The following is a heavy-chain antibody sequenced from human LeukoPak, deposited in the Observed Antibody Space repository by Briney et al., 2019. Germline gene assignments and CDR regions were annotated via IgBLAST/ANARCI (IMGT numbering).Heavy chain of an antibody. J-gene: IGHJ4*02. CDR3: AIIFRRARNWNYDY. D-gene: IGHD1-7*01. CDR2: MSAYNGNT. Sequence: ASVKVSCKASGYTFTSYGISWVRQAPGQELEWMGWMSAYNGNTNYAQKLQGRVTMTIDTSTSTAYMELRSLRSDDAAVYYCAIIFRRARNWNYDYWGQGTLVTVSS. CDR1: GYTFTSYG. V-gene: IGHV1-18*01.